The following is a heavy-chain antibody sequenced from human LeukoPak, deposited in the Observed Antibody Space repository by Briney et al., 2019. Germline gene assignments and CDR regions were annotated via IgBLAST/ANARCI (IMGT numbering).Heavy chain of an antibody. V-gene: IGHV3-21*01. CDR2: ISSTSSYI. Sequence: GESLKISCAASGFTFSNYRMNWVRQAPGKGLEWVSSISSTSSYIYYADSVKGRFTISRENTKNSLYLQMNGLRAEDTAVYYCARDRRSDYGDTPPFDYWGQGTLVTVSS. CDR3: ARDRRSDYGDTPPFDY. J-gene: IGHJ4*02. D-gene: IGHD4-17*01. CDR1: GFTFSNYR.